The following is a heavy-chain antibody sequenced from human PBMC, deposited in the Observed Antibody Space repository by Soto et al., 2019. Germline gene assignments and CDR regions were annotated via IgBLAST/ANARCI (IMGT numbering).Heavy chain of an antibody. CDR3: AREAPYGDHFDY. CDR1: GFTFSSYW. CDR2: INSDGSST. Sequence: EVQLVESGGGLVQPGGSLRLSCAASGFTFSSYWMHWVRQAPGKGLVWVSRINSDGSSTSYADSVKGRFTISRDNAKNTLYLQMNSLRAEDTAVYYGAREAPYGDHFDYWGQGTLVTVSS. D-gene: IGHD4-17*01. J-gene: IGHJ4*02. V-gene: IGHV3-74*01.